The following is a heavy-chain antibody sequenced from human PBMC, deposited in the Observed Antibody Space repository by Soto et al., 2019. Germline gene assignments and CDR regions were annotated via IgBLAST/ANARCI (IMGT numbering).Heavy chain of an antibody. CDR2: INHSGST. V-gene: IGHV4-34*01. Sequence: PETLSLTCAFYVGSFSVYYWDWIRQPPGKGLEWIGEINHSGSTNYNPSLKSRVTISVDTSKNQLSLKLSSVTAADTAVYYCARVIEVRGWFDPWGQGTMVTVSS. J-gene: IGHJ5*02. CDR1: VGSFSVYY. CDR3: ARVIEVRGWFDP. D-gene: IGHD2-2*01.